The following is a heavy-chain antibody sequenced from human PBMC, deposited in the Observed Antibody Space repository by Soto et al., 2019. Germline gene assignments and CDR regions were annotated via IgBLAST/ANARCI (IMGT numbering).Heavy chain of an antibody. CDR1: GDSVSTNSAA. CDR3: ARGGYSRLRDYYYYGMAV. Sequence: SQTLSLTCAISGDSVSTNSAAWNWIRQSPSRGLEWLGRTYYRSKWYKDYAVSVKSRITINPDTSKNQFSLQLNSVTPDDTAVYYCARGGYSRLRDYYYYGMAVWGQGTTVTVSS. D-gene: IGHD4-4*01. V-gene: IGHV6-1*01. CDR2: TYYRSKWYK. J-gene: IGHJ6*02.